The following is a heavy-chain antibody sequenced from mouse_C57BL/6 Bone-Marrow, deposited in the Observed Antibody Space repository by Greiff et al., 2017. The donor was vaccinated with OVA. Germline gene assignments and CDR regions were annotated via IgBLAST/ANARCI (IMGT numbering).Heavy chain of an antibody. CDR3: ARDSWYFVV. Sequence: DVKLVESGGGLVQPGGSLSLSCAASGFTFTDYYLSWVRQPPGTALEWLGFIRNKANGYTTEYSASVKGRFTISRDNSQSILYLQMNALRAEDSATYYCARDSWYFVVWGTGTTVTVSS. V-gene: IGHV7-3*01. CDR2: IRNKANGYTT. J-gene: IGHJ1*03. CDR1: GFTFTDYY.